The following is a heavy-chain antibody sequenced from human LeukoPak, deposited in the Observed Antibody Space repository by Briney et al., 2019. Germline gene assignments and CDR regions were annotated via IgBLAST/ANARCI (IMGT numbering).Heavy chain of an antibody. CDR1: GGSISSYY. CDR2: IYPSGST. Sequence: PSETLSLTCTVSGGSISSYYWSWIRQPPGKGLEWIGYIYPSGSTNYNPSLKSRVTISVDTSKNQFSLKLSSVTAADTAVYYCARQGIAVAGRPLYYYYMDVWGKGTTVTVSS. V-gene: IGHV4-4*09. J-gene: IGHJ6*03. D-gene: IGHD6-19*01. CDR3: ARQGIAVAGRPLYYYYMDV.